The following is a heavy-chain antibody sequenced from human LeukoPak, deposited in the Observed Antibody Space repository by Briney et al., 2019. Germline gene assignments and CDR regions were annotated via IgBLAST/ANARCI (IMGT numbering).Heavy chain of an antibody. CDR2: INSYGSDI. J-gene: IGHJ3*02. CDR1: GFTFSSYS. CDR3: ARKRSPGAFDI. Sequence: PGRSLRLSCATSGFTFSSYSMTWVRQAPGKGLDWVSSINSYGSDIYYADSVKGRSTISRDNAKNSLYLQMNSLRAEDTAVYYCARKRSPGAFDIWGQGTMVTVSS. V-gene: IGHV3-21*01.